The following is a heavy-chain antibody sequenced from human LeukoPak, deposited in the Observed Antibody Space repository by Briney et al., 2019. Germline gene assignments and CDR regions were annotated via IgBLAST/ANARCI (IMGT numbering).Heavy chain of an antibody. Sequence: KPSETLSLTCAVYGGSFSGYYWSWIRQPPGKGLEWIGEINHSGSTNYNPSLKSRVPISVDTSKNQFSLKLSSVTAADTAVYYCASSPIVVVPAAVSLFDYWGQGTLVTVSS. J-gene: IGHJ4*02. CDR1: GGSFSGYY. CDR3: ASSPIVVVPAAVSLFDY. V-gene: IGHV4-34*01. CDR2: INHSGST. D-gene: IGHD2-2*01.